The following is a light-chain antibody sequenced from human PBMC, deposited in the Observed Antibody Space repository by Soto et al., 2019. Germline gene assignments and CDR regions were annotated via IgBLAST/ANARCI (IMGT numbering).Light chain of an antibody. Sequence: EIVLTQSPGILSLSPGERASLSCGASQSVSSNLAWYQQKPGQAPRLLIYGASTRATGIPARFSGSGSGTEFTLTISSLQSEDFAVYYCQQYNNWPLTFGGGTKVDIK. V-gene: IGKV3-15*01. CDR3: QQYNNWPLT. CDR1: QSVSSN. J-gene: IGKJ4*01. CDR2: GAS.